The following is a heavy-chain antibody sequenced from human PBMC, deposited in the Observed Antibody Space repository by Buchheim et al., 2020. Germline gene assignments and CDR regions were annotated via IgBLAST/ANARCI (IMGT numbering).Heavy chain of an antibody. D-gene: IGHD3-10*01. CDR2: MTSSGGNT. V-gene: IGHV3-23*01. CDR1: GFTFSSYA. CDR3: AKIGHYYGSGNLYYYYGLDV. J-gene: IGHJ6*02. Sequence: EVQLLESGGGLVQPGGSLRLSCRASGFTFSSYAMSWVRQAPGMGLEWVSTMTSSGGNTYYADSVQGRFTVSRDNSKYTLYLQMISLRAEDTAAYYCAKIGHYYGSGNLYYYYGLDVWGQGTT.